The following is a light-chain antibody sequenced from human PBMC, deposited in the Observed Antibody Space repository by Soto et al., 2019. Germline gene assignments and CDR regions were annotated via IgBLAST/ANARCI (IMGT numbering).Light chain of an antibody. CDR1: QLISSW. CDR2: GAS. CDR3: QQASSFPLT. Sequence: IQMTQSPSSVSASVGDSVTITCRAGQLISSWLAWYQVKPGKAPKLLIYGASNRESGVPSRFSGSESGTLFTLTINSLQPEDSATYYCQQASSFPLTFGGGTTVEI. V-gene: IGKV1-12*01. J-gene: IGKJ4*01.